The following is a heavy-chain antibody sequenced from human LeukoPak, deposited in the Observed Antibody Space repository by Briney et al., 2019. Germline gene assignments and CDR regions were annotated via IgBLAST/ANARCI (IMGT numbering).Heavy chain of an antibody. CDR3: ARWAIAAAGTIDY. V-gene: IGHV3-7*01. Sequence: GGSLRLSCAASGFTFSSYWMSWVRQAPGKGLEWVANIKKDGGEKYYVDSVKGRFTISRDNAKNPLYLQMNSLRAEDTAVYYCARWAIAAAGTIDYWGQGTLVTVSS. D-gene: IGHD6-13*01. CDR2: IKKDGGEK. CDR1: GFTFSSYW. J-gene: IGHJ4*02.